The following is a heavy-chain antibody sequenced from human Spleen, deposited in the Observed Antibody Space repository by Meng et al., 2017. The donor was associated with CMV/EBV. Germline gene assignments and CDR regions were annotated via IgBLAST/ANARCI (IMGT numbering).Heavy chain of an antibody. CDR1: GGSVSSGSYY. Sequence: SETLSLTCTVSGGSVSSGSYYWSWIRQPPGKGLEWIGYIYYSGSSNYNPSLKSRVTISVDTSKNQFSLKLTSVTAADTAVYYCARVRSQPADHRFDYWGQGTRVTVSS. J-gene: IGHJ4*02. CDR2: IYYSGSS. CDR3: ARVRSQPADHRFDY. D-gene: IGHD1-14*01. V-gene: IGHV4-61*01.